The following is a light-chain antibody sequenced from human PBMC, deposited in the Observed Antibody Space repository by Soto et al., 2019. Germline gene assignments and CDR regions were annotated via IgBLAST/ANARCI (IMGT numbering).Light chain of an antibody. V-gene: IGLV2-14*01. Sequence: QSVLTHPASVSGSPGPAITISCTGNRSDVGGYNYVSWYQQHPGKAPKLMIYDVSDRPSGVSNRFSGSKSGNTASLTISGLQAEDEADYYCSSYTSGFYVFGTGTKVTVL. CDR1: RSDVGGYNY. CDR2: DVS. CDR3: SSYTSGFYV. J-gene: IGLJ1*01.